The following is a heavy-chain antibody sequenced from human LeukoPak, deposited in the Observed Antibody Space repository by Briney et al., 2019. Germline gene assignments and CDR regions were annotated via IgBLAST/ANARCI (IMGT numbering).Heavy chain of an antibody. D-gene: IGHD4-23*01. J-gene: IGHJ4*02. CDR3: ARGVDYGCRGEGFDY. Sequence: PSESLSLTCTVSVGSISSYYWSWMRQPPGRGLVWIGNIYYSGRTNYNPSLKSRVTISVATSKTQFSLKLSSVTAADTAVYYCARGVDYGCRGEGFDYWGQGTLVTVSS. V-gene: IGHV4-59*01. CDR1: VGSISSYY. CDR2: IYYSGRT.